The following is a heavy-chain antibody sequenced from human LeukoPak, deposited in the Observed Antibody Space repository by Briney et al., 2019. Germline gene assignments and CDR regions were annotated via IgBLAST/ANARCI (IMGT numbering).Heavy chain of an antibody. Sequence: GGSLRLSCVVSGFPFSDYYMSWIRQAPGKGLEWVSYISTSSMYTKYADSVKGRFTISRDNAKNSLYLQMNSLRSDDTAVYYCARGVGVERVFDYWGQGTLVTVSS. V-gene: IGHV3-11*05. J-gene: IGHJ4*02. CDR2: ISTSSMYT. D-gene: IGHD3-3*01. CDR3: ARGVGVERVFDY. CDR1: GFPFSDYY.